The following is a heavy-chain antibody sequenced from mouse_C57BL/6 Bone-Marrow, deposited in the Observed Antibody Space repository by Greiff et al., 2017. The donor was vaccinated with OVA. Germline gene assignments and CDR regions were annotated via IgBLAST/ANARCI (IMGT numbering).Heavy chain of an antibody. CDR2: IHPNSGST. J-gene: IGHJ4*01. CDR3: ARKLGRSAMDY. CDR1: GYTFTSYW. V-gene: IGHV1-64*01. Sequence: QVQLQQPGAELVKPGASVKLSCKASGYTFTSYWMHWVKQRPEQGLEWIGMIHPNSGSTNYNEKFKSKATLTVDKSYSTAYMQLSSLTSEDYAVYYCARKLGRSAMDYWGQGTSVTVSS. D-gene: IGHD4-1*01.